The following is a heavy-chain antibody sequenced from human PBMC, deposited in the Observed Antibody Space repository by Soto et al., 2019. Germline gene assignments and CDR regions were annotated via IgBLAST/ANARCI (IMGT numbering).Heavy chain of an antibody. CDR3: ARERTEYSYGLIDYYYYGMAV. D-gene: IGHD5-18*01. J-gene: IGHJ6*02. Sequence: HPGGSLRLSCAASGFTFSSYAMHWVRQAPGKGLEWVAVTSYDGSNKYYADSVKGRFTISRDNSKNTLYLQMNSLRAEDTAVYYCARERTEYSYGLIDYYYYGMAVWGQGTTVTVSS. CDR2: TSYDGSNK. CDR1: GFTFSSYA. V-gene: IGHV3-30-3*01.